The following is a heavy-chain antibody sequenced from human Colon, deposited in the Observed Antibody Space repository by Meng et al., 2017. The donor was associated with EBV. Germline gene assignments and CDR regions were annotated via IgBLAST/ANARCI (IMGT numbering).Heavy chain of an antibody. Sequence: QVHLVQSGSEVKKPGXSVKVSCMASGYIFANYGVSWVRQAPGQGLEWMGWISAYNGNTNFAQSLQGRVTMTADTSTSTAYLELRSLTSDDTAIYYCARDVPVSAMRLWDYWGQGTLVTVSS. CDR2: ISAYNGNT. D-gene: IGHD2-2*01. CDR1: GYIFANYG. V-gene: IGHV1-18*01. CDR3: ARDVPVSAMRLWDY. J-gene: IGHJ4*02.